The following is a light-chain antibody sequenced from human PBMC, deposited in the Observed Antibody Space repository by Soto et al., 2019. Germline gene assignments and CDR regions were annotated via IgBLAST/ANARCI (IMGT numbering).Light chain of an antibody. CDR2: DVS. CDR1: SSDVGGYNY. V-gene: IGLV2-14*03. Sequence: QSVLTQPASVSGSPGQSITISCTGTSSDVGGYNYVSWYQQHPGKAPKLTIYDVSNRPSGVSNRFSGSKSGNTASLTISGLQAEDEADYYCSSYTNSSTLIFGGGTKVTVL. J-gene: IGLJ2*01. CDR3: SSYTNSSTLI.